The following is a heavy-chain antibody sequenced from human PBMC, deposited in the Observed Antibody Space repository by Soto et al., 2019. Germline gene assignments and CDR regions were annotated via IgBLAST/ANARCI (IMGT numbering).Heavy chain of an antibody. CDR1: GVSIGSHF. CDR2: IYHTVNT. V-gene: IGHV4-59*11. J-gene: IGHJ3*02. D-gene: IGHD2-15*01. Sequence: QVQLQESGPRLVKPSETLSLTCSVSGVSIGSHFWSWIRQAPGKGPELVGYIYHTVNTNYNPALKSRVTISMDTSENQLSLQLSSVTVADTAVYYCARLQYTVVTALDIWGQGTIVTVSS. CDR3: ARLQYTVVTALDI.